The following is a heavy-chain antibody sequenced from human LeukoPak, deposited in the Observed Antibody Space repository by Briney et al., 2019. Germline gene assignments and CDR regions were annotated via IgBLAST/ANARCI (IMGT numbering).Heavy chain of an antibody. Sequence: PGRSLRLSCAASGFTFSSYGMHWVRQAPGKGLEWVAIIWYDASGEYYADSVKGRFTISRDNSKNTLYLQMHSLRVEDTAVYYCVRDRRPMSTTLSDYRGQGTQVTVSS. CDR2: IWYDASGE. CDR1: GFTFSSYG. J-gene: IGHJ4*02. D-gene: IGHD5/OR15-5a*01. V-gene: IGHV3-33*01. CDR3: VRDRRPMSTTLSDY.